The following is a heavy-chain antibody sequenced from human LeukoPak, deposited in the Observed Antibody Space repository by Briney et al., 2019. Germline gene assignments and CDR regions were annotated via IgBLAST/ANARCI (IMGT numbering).Heavy chain of an antibody. CDR2: MNPNSGGT. J-gene: IGHJ4*02. CDR1: GYTFTGYD. Sequence: GASVKVSCKASGYTFTGYDINWVRQATGQGLEWMGWMNPNSGGTNYAQKFQGRVTMTRDTSISTAYMELSRLRSDDTAVYYCARYYDILTGYYFFDYWGQGTLVTVSS. V-gene: IGHV1-2*02. CDR3: ARYYDILTGYYFFDY. D-gene: IGHD3-9*01.